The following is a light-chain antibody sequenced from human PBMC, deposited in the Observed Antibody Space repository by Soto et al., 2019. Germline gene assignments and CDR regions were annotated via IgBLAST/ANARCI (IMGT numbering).Light chain of an antibody. CDR1: TGAVTSGHY. V-gene: IGLV7-46*01. CDR3: SLSYGAFAM. J-gene: IGLJ3*02. CDR2: DTN. Sequence: QSVVTQEPSLTVSPEGTVTLTCGSNTGAVTSGHYPYWFQQKPGQAPRTLIYDTNNKHSWTPARFSGSLLGDKAALTLSGAQPEDEAEYYCSLSYGAFAMFGGGTQLTVL.